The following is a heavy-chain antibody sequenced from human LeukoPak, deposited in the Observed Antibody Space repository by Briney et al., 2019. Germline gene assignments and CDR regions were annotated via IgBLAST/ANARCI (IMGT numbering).Heavy chain of an antibody. D-gene: IGHD3-10*01. V-gene: IGHV3-11*01. CDR1: GFTFSDYY. CDR3: AGPQGVIIPPDAFDI. CDR2: ISSSGNTI. J-gene: IGHJ3*02. Sequence: PGGSLRLSCAASGFTFSDYYMSWIRQAPGKGLEWVSYISSSGNTIYYADSVKGRFTISRDNAKNSLYLQMNSLTAEGTAVYYCAGPQGVIIPPDAFDIWGQGTMVTVSS.